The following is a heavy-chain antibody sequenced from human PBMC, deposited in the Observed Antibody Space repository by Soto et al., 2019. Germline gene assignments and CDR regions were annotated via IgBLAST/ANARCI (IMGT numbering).Heavy chain of an antibody. D-gene: IGHD1-1*01. J-gene: IGHJ6*03. Sequence: SQTLSLTCDISGDSVSSNSAAWNWIRQTPSRGLEWLGRTYYKSKWYNNYALSVQSRITVNPDTSKNQFSLQLNSVTLEDTAVYYCARGSWDDVSGHYYLDVWGKGTTVTVSS. CDR2: TYYKSKWYN. CDR3: ARGSWDDVSGHYYLDV. CDR1: GDSVSSNSAA. V-gene: IGHV6-1*01.